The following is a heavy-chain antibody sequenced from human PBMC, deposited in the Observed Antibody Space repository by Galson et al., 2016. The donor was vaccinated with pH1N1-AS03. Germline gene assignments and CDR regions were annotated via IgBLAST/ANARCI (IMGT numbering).Heavy chain of an antibody. Sequence: PALVKPTQTLTLTCTFSGFSLPTPGVSVGWIRQPPGKAPQWLALIYWNDDKRYSPSLRTRLSITKDTSKDHVVLTMTNMDPLDTTTYDCSHSPPHRIQYWFDVWGRGTLVVVSS. CDR2: IYWNDDK. V-gene: IGHV2-5*01. D-gene: IGHD3-16*02. CDR1: GFSLPTPGVS. CDR3: SHSPPHRIQYWFDV. J-gene: IGHJ5*02.